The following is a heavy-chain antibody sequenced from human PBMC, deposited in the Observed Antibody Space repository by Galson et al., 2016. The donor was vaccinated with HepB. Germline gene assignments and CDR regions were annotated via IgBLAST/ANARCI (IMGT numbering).Heavy chain of an antibody. V-gene: IGHV3-48*02. J-gene: IGHJ5*02. Sequence: SLRLSCAASGFTFSLFGIHWVRRAPGRGLEWISFISETSSRLYQRDSVKGRFIISRDNSKDSVFLQMNSLTDEETAVYYCDRSYQGSDIWIGPWGQGTVVTVSS. CDR2: ISETSSRL. D-gene: IGHD1-26*01. CDR3: DRSYQGSDIWIGP. CDR1: GFTFSLFG.